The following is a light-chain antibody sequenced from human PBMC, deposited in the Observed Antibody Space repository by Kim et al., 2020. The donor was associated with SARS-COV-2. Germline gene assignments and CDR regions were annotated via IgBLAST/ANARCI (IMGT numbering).Light chain of an antibody. Sequence: SPGEGATVSCRATQTTNSNFLAWFLQRPGQAPRLLIYAASNRATGIPDRFSGNRSGTEFTLTISRLEPEDSAVYYCQQYGNSPLTFGGGTKVDIK. CDR1: QTTNSNF. J-gene: IGKJ4*01. CDR2: AAS. CDR3: QQYGNSPLT. V-gene: IGKV3-20*01.